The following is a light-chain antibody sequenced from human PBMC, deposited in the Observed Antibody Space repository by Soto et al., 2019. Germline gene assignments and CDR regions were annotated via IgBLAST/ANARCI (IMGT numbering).Light chain of an antibody. Sequence: EIVLTQSPATLSLSPGERATLSCRASQSVSSYLAWYQQKPGQAPRLLIYDASNRATGIPARFSGSGSGTEFTITISSLEPEDFAVYCCQQLSNWPPLSPFGPGTKVDIK. V-gene: IGKV3-11*01. CDR1: QSVSSY. CDR2: DAS. CDR3: QQLSNWPPLSP. J-gene: IGKJ3*01.